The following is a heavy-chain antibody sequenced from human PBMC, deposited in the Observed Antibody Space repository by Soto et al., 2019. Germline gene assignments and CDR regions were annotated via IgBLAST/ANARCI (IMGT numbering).Heavy chain of an antibody. Sequence: GGSLRLSCAASGFTFDDYAMHWVRQAPGKGLEWVSGISWNSGSIGYADSVKGRFTISRDNAKNSLYLQMNSLRAEDTALYYCAKEFRAYDFWSGYYPNWFDP. V-gene: IGHV3-9*01. CDR1: GFTFDDYA. D-gene: IGHD3-3*01. CDR2: ISWNSGSI. CDR3: AKEFRAYDFWSGYYPNWFDP. J-gene: IGHJ5*02.